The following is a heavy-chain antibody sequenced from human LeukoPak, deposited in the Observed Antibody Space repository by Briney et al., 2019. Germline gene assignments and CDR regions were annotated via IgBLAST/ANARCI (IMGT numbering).Heavy chain of an antibody. Sequence: TSETLSLTCTVSGASISDYYWSWIRQAPGKGLEWVGFVHYTGSSNYNPSLKSRVTTSVDTSKRQFSLKLISVTAADTAVYYCARHDNRGYYSLHYWGQGALVTVSS. D-gene: IGHD3-22*01. V-gene: IGHV4-59*08. J-gene: IGHJ4*02. CDR2: VHYTGSS. CDR1: GASISDYY. CDR3: ARHDNRGYYSLHY.